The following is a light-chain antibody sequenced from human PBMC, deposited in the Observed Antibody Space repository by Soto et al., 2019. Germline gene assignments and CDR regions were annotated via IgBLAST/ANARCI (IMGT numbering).Light chain of an antibody. CDR3: CSYAGSSTFV. J-gene: IGLJ1*01. CDR1: SSDLGSYNL. Sequence: QSALTQPASVSGSPGQSITLSCTGTSSDLGSYNLVSWYQQHPGKAPKLMIYEGSKRPSGVSYRFSGSKSGNTASLTISGLQTEDEADYYCCSYAGSSTFVFGTGTKLTVL. CDR2: EGS. V-gene: IGLV2-23*01.